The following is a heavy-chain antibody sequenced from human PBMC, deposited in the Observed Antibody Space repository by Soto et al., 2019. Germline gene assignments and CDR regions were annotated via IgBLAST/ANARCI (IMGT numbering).Heavy chain of an antibody. J-gene: IGHJ5*02. CDR2: TYYRSKWYN. D-gene: IGHD6-13*01. Sequence: SQTLSLTGDISGDIISSNSASWNWIRQSPSRGLEWLGRTYYRSKWYNDYAVSVRGRITINPDTSKNPFYLQLKSVTPDDTAVYYCARGRAAGRGDWSDPWGPGTQVTVSS. V-gene: IGHV6-1*01. CDR3: ARGRAAGRGDWSDP. CDR1: GDIISSNSAS.